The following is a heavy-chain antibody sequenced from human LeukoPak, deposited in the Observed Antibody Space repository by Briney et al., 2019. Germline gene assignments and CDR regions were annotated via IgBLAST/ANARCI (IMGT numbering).Heavy chain of an antibody. Sequence: PGGSLRLSCAASGFTFSSYAMSWVRQVPGKGLEWVSLISGGGASTYYADSVKGRFTISRDNSKNTLYLQMNSLRAEDTAVYYCARKLNDYGGNSVSDYWGQGTLVTVSS. CDR2: ISGGGAST. CDR1: GFTFSSYA. CDR3: ARKLNDYGGNSVSDY. J-gene: IGHJ4*02. V-gene: IGHV3-23*01. D-gene: IGHD4-23*01.